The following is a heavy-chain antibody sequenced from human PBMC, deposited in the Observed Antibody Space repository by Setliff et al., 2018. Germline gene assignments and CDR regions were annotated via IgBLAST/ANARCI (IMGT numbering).Heavy chain of an antibody. CDR1: GFTFSNAW. D-gene: IGHD3-10*01. CDR3: KSTPSGTYSTYYYYYNMDV. CDR2: IKRKTDGETT. J-gene: IGHJ6*03. V-gene: IGHV3-15*01. Sequence: GGSLRLSCAASGFTFSNAWMSWVRQAPGKGLEWVGQIKRKTDGETTDYAAPVKGRFIISRDDSKRTLYLQMNSLKNEDTALYYCKSTPSGTYSTYYYYYNMDVWGKGTQVTVSS.